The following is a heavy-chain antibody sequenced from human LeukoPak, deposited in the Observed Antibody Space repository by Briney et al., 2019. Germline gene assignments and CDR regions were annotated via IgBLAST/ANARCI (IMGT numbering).Heavy chain of an antibody. J-gene: IGHJ4*02. Sequence: GRSLRLSCAASGFTSDDYAMHWVRQGPGKGLEWVSGISWNSGSIGYADSVKGRFTISRDNAKNSLYLQMNSLRAEDTALYYCAKDRGGSYNYWGQGTLVTVSS. CDR3: AKDRGGSYNY. CDR1: GFTSDDYA. CDR2: ISWNSGSI. D-gene: IGHD1-26*01. V-gene: IGHV3-9*02.